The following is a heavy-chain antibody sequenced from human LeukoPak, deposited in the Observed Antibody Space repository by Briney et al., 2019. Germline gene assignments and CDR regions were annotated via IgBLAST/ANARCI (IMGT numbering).Heavy chain of an antibody. V-gene: IGHV5-51*01. CDR1: GYSFTSHW. CDR3: ARHPIAAGGAYNWFDP. D-gene: IGHD6-13*01. CDR2: IYPRDSNT. Sequence: GESLRISCKGSGYGSGYSFTSHWIAWVRQMPGKGLEWMGIIYPRDSNTIYSPSFQGQVTISVDTSINTAYLQWISLKASDTAMYYCARHPIAAGGAYNWFDPWGQGTLVTVSS. J-gene: IGHJ5*02.